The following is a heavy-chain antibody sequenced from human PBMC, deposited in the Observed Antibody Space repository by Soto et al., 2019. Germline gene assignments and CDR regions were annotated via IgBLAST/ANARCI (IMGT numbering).Heavy chain of an antibody. V-gene: IGHV3-21*01. CDR2: ISSSSSYI. J-gene: IGHJ6*02. CDR3: ARDTYQLRSKYYYYYGMDV. D-gene: IGHD2-2*01. Sequence: GGSLRLSCAASGFTFSSYSMNWVRQAPGKGLEWVSSISSSSSYICYADSVKGRFTISRDNAKNSLYLQMNSLRAEDTAVYYCARDTYQLRSKYYYYYGMDVWGQGTTVTVSS. CDR1: GFTFSSYS.